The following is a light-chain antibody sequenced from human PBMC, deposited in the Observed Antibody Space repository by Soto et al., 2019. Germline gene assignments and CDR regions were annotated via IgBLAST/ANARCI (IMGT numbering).Light chain of an antibody. J-gene: IGKJ3*01. CDR1: QSVSSA. V-gene: IGKV3-15*01. CDR2: GAS. CDR3: QQRSNWPPFT. Sequence: EIVMTQSPATLSVSPGERATLSCRASQSVSSALAWYQHNPGRAPRLLIYGASTRATGIPARFSGRGSGTEFTLTISSVEPDDFAVYYCQQRSNWPPFTFGPGTRVDI.